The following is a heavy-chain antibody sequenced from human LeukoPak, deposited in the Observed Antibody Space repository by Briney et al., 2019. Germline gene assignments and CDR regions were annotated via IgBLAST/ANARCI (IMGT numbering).Heavy chain of an antibody. CDR1: GASIRSYY. J-gene: IGHJ3*02. D-gene: IGHD2-15*01. CDR3: AQQVVGTSNSFDM. V-gene: IGHV4-59*01. CDR2: ITYSGNT. Sequence: SETLSLTCNVSGASIRSYYWSWIRQSPGKGLEWIGSITYSGNTELNPSLRSRVTMSSDPPKSQFSLKLSSVTTADTALYYGAQQVVGTSNSFDMWGQGTMVTVSS.